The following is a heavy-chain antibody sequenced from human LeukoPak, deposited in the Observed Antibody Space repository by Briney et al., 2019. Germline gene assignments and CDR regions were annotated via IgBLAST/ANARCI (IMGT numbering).Heavy chain of an antibody. D-gene: IGHD3-10*01. Sequence: PGGSLRLSCAASGFTVSSIYISWVRQAPGKGLGWVSVIYSGVSTYYADSVKGRFTISRHNSKNTLYLQMNSLRAEDTAVYYCARNRAYGSGSYYIDYWGQGTLVTVSS. V-gene: IGHV3-53*04. CDR2: IYSGVST. CDR3: ARNRAYGSGSYYIDY. J-gene: IGHJ4*02. CDR1: GFTVSSIY.